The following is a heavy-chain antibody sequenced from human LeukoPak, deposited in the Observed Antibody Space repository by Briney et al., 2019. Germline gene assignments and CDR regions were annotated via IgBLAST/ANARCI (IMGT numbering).Heavy chain of an antibody. D-gene: IGHD5-12*01. Sequence: WASVKVSCKASGYTFSSYGIAWVRQAPGHGLEWMGWISGYNGNTNYAQKLQGRVSMTTDTSTTTAYMELRSLTSDDTALYYCARSSLGTITAGPFDYWGQGTLVTVSS. CDR1: GYTFSSYG. V-gene: IGHV1-18*01. J-gene: IGHJ4*02. CDR3: ARSSLGTITAGPFDY. CDR2: ISGYNGNT.